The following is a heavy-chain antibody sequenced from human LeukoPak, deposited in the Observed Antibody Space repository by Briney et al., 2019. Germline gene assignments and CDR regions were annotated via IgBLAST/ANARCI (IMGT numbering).Heavy chain of an antibody. Sequence: GGSLRLSCAASGFTVSSNYMSWVRQAPGKGLEWVSVIYTSGSTYYADSVKGRFAISRDNSQNTLDLQMNSLRTEDTAVYYCTKGLWAGVSAARDWGQGALVTVSS. J-gene: IGHJ4*02. V-gene: IGHV3-66*01. CDR3: TKGLWAGVSAARD. CDR2: IYTSGST. CDR1: GFTVSSNY. D-gene: IGHD2-8*01.